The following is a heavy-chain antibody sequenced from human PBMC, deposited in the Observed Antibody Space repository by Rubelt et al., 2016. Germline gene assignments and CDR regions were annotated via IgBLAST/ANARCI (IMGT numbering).Heavy chain of an antibody. J-gene: IGHJ4*02. V-gene: IGHV2-5*01. CDR3: AHRLQQLVPFDY. CDR2: IYWNDDK. CDR1: GFSLSTSGVG. D-gene: IGHD6-13*01. Sequence: QITLKESGPTLVKPTQTLTLTCTFSGFSLSTSGVGVGWIRQPPGKALEWLALIYWNDDKRYSPSLKSRLTITKDTSKNQVVLTMTTMDPVDTATYYCAHRLQQLVPFDYWGQGTLVTVSS.